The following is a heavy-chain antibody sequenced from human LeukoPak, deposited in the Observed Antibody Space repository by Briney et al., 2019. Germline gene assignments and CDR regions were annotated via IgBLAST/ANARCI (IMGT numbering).Heavy chain of an antibody. D-gene: IGHD6-13*01. CDR3: AGGAYSSSWYH. V-gene: IGHV3-74*01. CDR1: GFTFSGYW. Sequence: GGSLRLSCAASGFTFSGYWMHWVRQAPGKGLVWVSRINTDGGNTNYADSVKGRFTISRDNSKNTLYLQMNILRAEDTAVYYCAGGAYSSSWYHWGQGTLVTVSS. J-gene: IGHJ5*02. CDR2: INTDGGNT.